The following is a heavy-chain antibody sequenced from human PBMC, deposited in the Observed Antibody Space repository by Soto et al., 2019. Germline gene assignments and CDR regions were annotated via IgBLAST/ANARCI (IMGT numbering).Heavy chain of an antibody. CDR3: AKFFVETGSNSGWPWSFHY. J-gene: IGHJ4*02. CDR1: GFTFSNYA. CDR2: ISGSGGTT. D-gene: IGHD6-25*01. V-gene: IGHV3-23*01. Sequence: EVQLLESGGGLVQPGRSLRLSCAASGFTFSNYAMSWVRQAPGQGLDWVSAISGSGGTTYYADSVMGRFTISRDNSKNTPFLQMNSLRAEDAAVYYCAKFFVETGSNSGWPWSFHYWGQGTLVTVSS.